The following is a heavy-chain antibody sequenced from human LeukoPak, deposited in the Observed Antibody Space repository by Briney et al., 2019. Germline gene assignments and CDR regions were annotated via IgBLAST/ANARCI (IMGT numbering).Heavy chain of an antibody. J-gene: IGHJ5*02. CDR3: ARDGRPHYYGSGIPGGHGFDP. V-gene: IGHV1-46*01. Sequence: ASVKVSCKASGYTFTSHYMHWVRQAPGQGLEWMGIINPSGGSTTYAQKFQGRITMTRDTSTSTVYMELSSLRSEDTAVYYCARDGRPHYYGSGIPGGHGFDPWGQGTLVTVSS. CDR2: INPSGGST. CDR1: GYTFTSHY. D-gene: IGHD3-10*01.